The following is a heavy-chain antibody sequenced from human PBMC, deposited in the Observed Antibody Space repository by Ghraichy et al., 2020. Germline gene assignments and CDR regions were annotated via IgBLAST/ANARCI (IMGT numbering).Heavy chain of an antibody. CDR2: IYYSGNT. CDR3: ARTSSTIVVVTSWFDS. CDR1: GGSISSSRYY. D-gene: IGHD3-22*01. J-gene: IGHJ5*01. Sequence: SETLSLTCTVSGGSISSSRYYWSWIRQPPGKGLEWVGSIYYSGNTYYNTPLKSRATISLDTSKNQFSLKLSSVTAADTAVYYCARTSSTIVVVTSWFDSWGQGTLVTVSS. V-gene: IGHV4-39*07.